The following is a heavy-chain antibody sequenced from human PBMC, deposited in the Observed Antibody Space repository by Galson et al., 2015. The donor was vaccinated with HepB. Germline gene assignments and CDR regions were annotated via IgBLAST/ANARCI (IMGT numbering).Heavy chain of an antibody. D-gene: IGHD6-13*01. V-gene: IGHV3-74*01. J-gene: IGHJ4*02. CDR1: GFTFSWYW. Sequence: SLRLSCAASGFTFSWYWMHWVRQVPGKGLVWVARINSDGSYTTYADSVKGRFTISRDNAKNTLYLQMNSPRAEDTALYYCARTRGAAAGISDSWGQGTLVTVSS. CDR3: ARTRGAAAGISDS. CDR2: INSDGSYT.